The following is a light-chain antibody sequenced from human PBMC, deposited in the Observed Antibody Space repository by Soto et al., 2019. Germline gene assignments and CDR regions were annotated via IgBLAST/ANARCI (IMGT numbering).Light chain of an antibody. CDR3: RETTHFPHT. CDR2: RVS. V-gene: IGKV2-24*01. J-gene: IGKJ2*01. Sequence: DIVVTQTPFSSPVTLGQPASISCRSSQSLVHGDGNTYLIWLQQRPGQPPRPLIYRVSNRLSGVPDRFSGRGAGTDFALRISRGEPEDVGVYYGRETTHFPHTLGQGTKQEI. CDR1: QSLVHGDGNTY.